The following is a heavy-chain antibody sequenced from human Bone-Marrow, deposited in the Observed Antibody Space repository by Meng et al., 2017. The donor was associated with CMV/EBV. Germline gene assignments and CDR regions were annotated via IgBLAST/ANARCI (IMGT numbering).Heavy chain of an antibody. Sequence: AAVKVSCKASGYTFTGYYMHWVRQAPGQGLEWMGWINHNSGGTNYAQKFQGRVTMPRDTSISKAYMELSRLGSEDTAGYYCVRRGERDYWGQGTLVTVSS. J-gene: IGHJ4*02. CDR2: INHNSGGT. CDR1: GYTFTGYY. V-gene: IGHV1-2*02. D-gene: IGHD1-1*01. CDR3: VRRGERDY.